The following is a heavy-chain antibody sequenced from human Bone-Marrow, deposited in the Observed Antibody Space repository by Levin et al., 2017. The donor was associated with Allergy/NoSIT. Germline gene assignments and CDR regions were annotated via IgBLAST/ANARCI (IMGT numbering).Heavy chain of an antibody. J-gene: IGHJ4*02. CDR2: IIPIFGAA. CDR3: ARGTRFCPNGICTSAY. V-gene: IGHV1-69*05. CDR1: GGTFSSHS. D-gene: IGHD2-8*01. Sequence: KISCKASGGTFSSHSINWVRQAPGQGLEWVGGIIPIFGAANYAQNFQGRVTITRDTSASTAYMELSSLTSKDTAVYFCARGTRFCPNGICTSAYWGQGTLVIVSS.